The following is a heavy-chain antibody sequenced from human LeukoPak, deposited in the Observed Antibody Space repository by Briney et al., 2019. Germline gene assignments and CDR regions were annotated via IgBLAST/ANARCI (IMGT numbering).Heavy chain of an antibody. Sequence: PGGSLRLSCAASGFTLSTYAMSWVRQAPANGLEGVSVISGNGGTTYYVDSAKGRFTISRDNSKNTVYLEMNTLRADDTPEHHCSKAPKATGGNGNAFDIWGQGTMVTVSS. CDR2: ISGNGGTT. CDR3: SKAPKATGGNGNAFDI. V-gene: IGHV3-23*01. D-gene: IGHD4-23*01. J-gene: IGHJ3*02. CDR1: GFTLSTYA.